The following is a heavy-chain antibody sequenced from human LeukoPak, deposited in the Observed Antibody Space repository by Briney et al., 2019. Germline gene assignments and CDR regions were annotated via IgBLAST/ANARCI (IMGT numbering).Heavy chain of an antibody. V-gene: IGHV5-51*01. D-gene: IGHD3-10*02. CDR1: GYRFTNYW. Sequence: GESLQISCKASGYRFTNYWIGWVRQMPGKGLEWMTIIYPGDSETRYSPSFQGQVTISADKSIGTTYLQWSSLKASDTAMYYCARALRTGQGDYVPVLWGQGTLVTVSS. CDR2: IYPGDSET. CDR3: ARALRTGQGDYVPVL. J-gene: IGHJ4*02.